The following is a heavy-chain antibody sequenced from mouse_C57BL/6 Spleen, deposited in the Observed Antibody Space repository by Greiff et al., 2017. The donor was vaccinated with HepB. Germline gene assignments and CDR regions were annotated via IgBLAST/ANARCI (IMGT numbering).Heavy chain of an antibody. CDR2: IDPEDGET. Sequence: EVKLMESGAELVKPGASVKLSCTASGFNIKDYYMHWVKQRTEQGLEWIGRIDPEDGETKYAPKFQGKATITADTSSNTAYLQLSSLTSEDTAVYYCARGVVATNWYFDVWGTGTTVTVSS. CDR3: ARGVVATNWYFDV. V-gene: IGHV14-2*01. CDR1: GFNIKDYY. D-gene: IGHD1-1*01. J-gene: IGHJ1*03.